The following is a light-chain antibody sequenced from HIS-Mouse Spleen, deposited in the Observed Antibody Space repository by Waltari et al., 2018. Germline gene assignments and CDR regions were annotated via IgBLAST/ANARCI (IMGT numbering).Light chain of an antibody. CDR3: YSTDSSGNHRV. V-gene: IGLV3-10*01. Sequence: SYELTQPPSVSVSPGQTARITSSVDALPKKYAYWYQQKSGQAPVLVIYEDSKRPSGIPERFSGSSSGTMATLTISGAQVEDEADYYCYSTDSSGNHRVFGGGTKLTVL. J-gene: IGLJ2*01. CDR2: EDS. CDR1: ALPKKY.